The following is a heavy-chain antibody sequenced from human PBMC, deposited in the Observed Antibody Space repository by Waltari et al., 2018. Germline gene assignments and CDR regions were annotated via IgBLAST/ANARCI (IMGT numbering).Heavy chain of an antibody. V-gene: IGHV3-7*04. CDR2: IKEDGSQT. D-gene: IGHD6-19*01. Sequence: EVQLVESGGNLVQPGGSLRLSCSASDFTFRRYWITWVRQAPGRGLEWVANIKEDGSQTYYVDSVKGRFTISRDNAKNSLYRQMNSLRAEDTGLYYCARDRGWNTFDYWGQGTLVTVSS. J-gene: IGHJ4*02. CDR1: DFTFRRYW. CDR3: ARDRGWNTFDY.